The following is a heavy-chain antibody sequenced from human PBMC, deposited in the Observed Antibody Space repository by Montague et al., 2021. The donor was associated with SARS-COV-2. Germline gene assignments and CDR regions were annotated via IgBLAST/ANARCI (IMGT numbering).Heavy chain of an antibody. CDR1: GGAVSSHMYY. J-gene: IGHJ4*02. Sequence: SETLSLTCTVSGGAVSSHMYYWDWIRQPPGKGLEWIGTIYYTGRTSYNPSLKSRVTLSIDTSNNYFSLTLTSMSAADTAVYYSARRRNVDYNPVYTDFWGQGMLVAVSS. CDR3: ARRRNVDYNPVYTDF. V-gene: IGHV4-39*07. CDR2: IYYTGRT. D-gene: IGHD4-11*01.